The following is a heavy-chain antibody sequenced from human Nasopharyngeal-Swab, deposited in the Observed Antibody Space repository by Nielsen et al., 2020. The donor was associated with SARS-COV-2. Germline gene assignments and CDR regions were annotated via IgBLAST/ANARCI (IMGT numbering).Heavy chain of an antibody. CDR1: GFTFSYYA. J-gene: IGHJ6*02. V-gene: IGHV3-23*01. CDR3: AKVLAAAVAYYYGMDV. D-gene: IGHD6-13*01. Sequence: GGSLRLSCAAPGFTFSYYAMNWVRQAPGKGLEWVSGISDGGGSTSYADSAKGRFTISRDNSKKTLYLQMNSLTAEDTAVYYCAKVLAAAVAYYYGMDVWGQGTTVTVSS. CDR2: ISDGGGST.